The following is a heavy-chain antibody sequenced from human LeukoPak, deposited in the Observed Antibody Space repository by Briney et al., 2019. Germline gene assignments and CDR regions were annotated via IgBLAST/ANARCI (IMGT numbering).Heavy chain of an antibody. J-gene: IGHJ3*02. CDR1: GGSFSGYY. V-gene: IGHV4-34*01. CDR2: INHSGST. CDR3: ARRTGRYSSSSFAFDI. D-gene: IGHD6-6*01. Sequence: PSETLSLTCAVYGGSFSGYYRSWIRQPPGKGLEWIGEINHSGSTNYNPSLKSRVTISVDTSKNQFSLKLSSVTAADTAVYYCARRTGRYSSSSFAFDIWGQGTMVTVSS.